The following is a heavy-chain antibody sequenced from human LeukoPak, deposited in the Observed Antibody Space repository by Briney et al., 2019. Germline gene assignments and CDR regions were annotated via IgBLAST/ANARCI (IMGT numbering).Heavy chain of an antibody. V-gene: IGHV3-53*01. D-gene: IGHD2-21*02. CDR1: EFTVITNY. J-gene: IGHJ4*02. CDR2: IYSGGST. CDR3: ARGVVRVTDFDY. Sequence: PGGSLRLSCAASEFTVITNYMNWVRQAPGKGLEWVSVIYSGGSTFYADSVEGRFTISRDNSKNTVFLQMNSLRAEDTAVYYCARGVVRVTDFDYWGQGTLVTVSS.